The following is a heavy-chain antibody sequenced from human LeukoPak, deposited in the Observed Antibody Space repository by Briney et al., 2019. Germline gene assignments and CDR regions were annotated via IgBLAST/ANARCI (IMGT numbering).Heavy chain of an antibody. CDR3: ARGSRGDIAAAGDY. J-gene: IGHJ4*02. CDR2: FDPEDGET. D-gene: IGHD6-13*01. CDR1: GYTFTSYY. V-gene: IGHV1/OR15-2*02. Sequence: ASVKVSCKASGYTFTSYYMHWVRQAPGQGLEWMGGFDPEDGETIYAQKLQGRVTMTTDTSTSTAYVELRSLRSDDTAVYYCARGSRGDIAAAGDYWGQGTLVTVSS.